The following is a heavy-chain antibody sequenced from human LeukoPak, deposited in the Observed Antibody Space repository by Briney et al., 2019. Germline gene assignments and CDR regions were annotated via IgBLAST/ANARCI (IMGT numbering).Heavy chain of an antibody. Sequence: SETLSLTCNVSGASISSHYWNWIRQPAGKGLEWIGRIYNTGSANYNPSLKSRVTMSLDTSRNQISLKLTSVTAADTAVYYCARELDIVVVPAAMGEWGQGTLVTVSS. CDR1: GASISSHY. D-gene: IGHD2-2*03. J-gene: IGHJ4*02. V-gene: IGHV4-4*07. CDR3: ARELDIVVVPAAMGE. CDR2: IYNTGSA.